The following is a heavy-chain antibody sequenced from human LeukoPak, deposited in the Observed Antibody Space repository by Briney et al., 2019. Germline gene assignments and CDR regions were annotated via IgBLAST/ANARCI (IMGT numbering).Heavy chain of an antibody. V-gene: IGHV3-30*03. CDR2: ISYDGSNK. J-gene: IGHJ3*02. D-gene: IGHD1-26*01. Sequence: GGSLRLSCAASGFTFSSYSMNWVRQAPGKGLEWVAVISYDGSNKYYADSVKGRFTISRDNAKNTLYLQMNSLRAEDTAVYYCAREWELIAFDIWGQGTMVTVSS. CDR1: GFTFSSYS. CDR3: AREWELIAFDI.